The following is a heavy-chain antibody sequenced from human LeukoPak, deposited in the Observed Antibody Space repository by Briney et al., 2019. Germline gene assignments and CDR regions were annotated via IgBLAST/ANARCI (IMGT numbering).Heavy chain of an antibody. D-gene: IGHD3-16*01. CDR1: GGSIRNDY. CDR2: IHYSGNT. V-gene: IGHV4-59*01. CDR3: ARHYGP. J-gene: IGHJ4*02. Sequence: SETLSLTCTVSGGSIRNDYWSWIRQPPGKGLEYIGYIHYSGNTNYNPSLKSRVTISIDTSKNQFSLKLSSVTAADTAVYYCARHYGPWGQGTLVTVSS.